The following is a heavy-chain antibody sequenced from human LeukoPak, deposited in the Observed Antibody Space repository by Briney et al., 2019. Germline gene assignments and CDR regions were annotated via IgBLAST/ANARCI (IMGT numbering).Heavy chain of an antibody. CDR3: ARGGYDSDGFPYY. CDR1: GGSFSGYY. D-gene: IGHD5-12*01. V-gene: IGHV4-34*01. Sequence: SETLSLTCAVYGGSFSGYYWSWIRQPPGKGLEWIGEINHSGSTNYNPSLKSRVTISVDTSKNQFSLKLSSVTAADTAVYYCARGGYDSDGFPYYWGQGTLVTVSS. J-gene: IGHJ4*02. CDR2: INHSGST.